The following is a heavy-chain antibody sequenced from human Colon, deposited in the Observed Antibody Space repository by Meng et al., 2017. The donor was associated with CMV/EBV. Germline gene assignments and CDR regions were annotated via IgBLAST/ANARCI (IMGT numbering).Heavy chain of an antibody. CDR3: VAGTGTTDFDF. CDR2: IKSRSEGETT. J-gene: IGHJ4*02. D-gene: IGHD1-1*01. CDR1: GCTFTNAW. V-gene: IGHV3-15*01. Sequence: ASGCTFTNAWMTGVRQAPGKGLEWVGRIKSRSEGETTDYSEAVKGRFTTSRDDSERMSYLQMNSLKIEDTGVYYCVAGTGTTDFDFWGRGTLVTVSS.